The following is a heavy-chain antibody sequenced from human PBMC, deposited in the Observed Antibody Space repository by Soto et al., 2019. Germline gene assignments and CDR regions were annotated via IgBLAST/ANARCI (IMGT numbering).Heavy chain of an antibody. Sequence: GGSLRLSCAASGIIFSNYHMDWIRQAPGKGLEWVASITGGGTVKYYADSVKGRFTISRDNSKNTLYLQMNSLRAEDTAVYYCAGAPVSSGYYTYYYYYGMDVWGQGTTVTVSS. CDR2: ITGGGTVK. J-gene: IGHJ6*02. CDR3: AGAPVSSGYYTYYYYYGMDV. CDR1: GIIFSNYH. D-gene: IGHD3-22*01. V-gene: IGHV3-11*04.